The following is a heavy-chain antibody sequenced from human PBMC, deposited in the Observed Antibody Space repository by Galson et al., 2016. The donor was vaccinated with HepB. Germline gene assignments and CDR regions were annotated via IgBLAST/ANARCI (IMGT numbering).Heavy chain of an antibody. J-gene: IGHJ6*02. Sequence: PALVKPTQTLTLTCTFSGFSLTTSGMCVSWIRQPPGKALEWLALIDWDDDKYYNTSLKSRLAISKDNFRNQVVLTMTNMDPVDTATSYCPRMRWVYGDYVVTRWGYHGRDVWGQGTTVTVSS. CDR3: PRMRWVYGDYVVTRWGYHGRDV. CDR2: IDWDDDK. V-gene: IGHV2-70*01. CDR1: GFSLTTSGMC. D-gene: IGHD4-17*01.